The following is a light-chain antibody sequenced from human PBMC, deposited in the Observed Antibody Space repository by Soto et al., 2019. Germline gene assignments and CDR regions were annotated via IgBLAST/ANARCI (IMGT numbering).Light chain of an antibody. J-gene: IGLJ3*02. Sequence: QSVLTQPDSVSGSPGQSITISCSGTTSDVGGYNYVFWYQQHPGKAPKLLISEVSNRPSGVSDRFSGSKSGNTASLTISGLQAEDDADYYCSSFTSTTTWVFGGGTKLTV. V-gene: IGLV2-14*01. CDR2: EVS. CDR1: TSDVGGYNY. CDR3: SSFTSTTTWV.